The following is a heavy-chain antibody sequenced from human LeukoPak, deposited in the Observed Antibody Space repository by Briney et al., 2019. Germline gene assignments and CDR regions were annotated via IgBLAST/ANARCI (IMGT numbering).Heavy chain of an antibody. Sequence: GGSLRLSCAGSGFSFSSHGMNWVRQAPGKGLEWVSGISPSGDITYYTDSVRGRFTISRDNFKNTLSLQVNSLRAEDTAMYYCGYSSSWYAIGYWGQGTLVTVSS. CDR3: GYSSSWYAIGY. CDR1: GFSFSSHG. CDR2: ISPSGDIT. D-gene: IGHD6-13*01. V-gene: IGHV3-23*01. J-gene: IGHJ4*02.